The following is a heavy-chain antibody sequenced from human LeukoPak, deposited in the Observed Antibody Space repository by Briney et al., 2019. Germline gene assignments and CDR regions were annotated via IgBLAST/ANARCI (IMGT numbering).Heavy chain of an antibody. CDR3: ARQYPGGYYDSRGYGDY. Sequence: GESLKISCKGSGYSFGNYWIAWVRQMPGKGLEWMGFIYPDDSETRYSPSFQGQVTISADKSISTAYLQWSSLKASDTAMYYCARQYPGGYYDSRGYGDYWGQGTLVSVSS. D-gene: IGHD3-22*01. J-gene: IGHJ4*02. CDR2: IYPDDSET. V-gene: IGHV5-51*01. CDR1: GYSFGNYW.